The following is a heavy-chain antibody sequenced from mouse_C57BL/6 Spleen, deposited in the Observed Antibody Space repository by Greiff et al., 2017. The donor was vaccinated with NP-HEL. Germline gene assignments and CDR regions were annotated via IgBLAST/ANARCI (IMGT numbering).Heavy chain of an antibody. V-gene: IGHV3-6*01. Sequence: DVKLQESGPGLVKPSQSLSLTCSVTGYSITSGYYWNWIRQFPGNKLEWMGYISYDGSNNYNPSLKNRISITRDTSKNQFFLKLNSVTTEDTATYYCARDDYGSSYENWFAYWGQGTLVTVSA. CDR2: ISYDGSN. J-gene: IGHJ3*01. D-gene: IGHD1-1*01. CDR3: ARDDYGSSYENWFAY. CDR1: GYSITSGYY.